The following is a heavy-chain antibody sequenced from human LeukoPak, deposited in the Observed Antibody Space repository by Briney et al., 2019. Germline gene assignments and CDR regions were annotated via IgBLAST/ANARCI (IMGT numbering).Heavy chain of an antibody. Sequence: GESLKISCQGFGYTFTSYWIGWVRQMPGKGLEWMGIIYPGDSDTRYSPSFQGQVIISADKSISTAYLQWSSLKASDTAMYYCARHPHTIVGTTPYFDYWGQGTLVTVSS. CDR2: IYPGDSDT. J-gene: IGHJ4*02. CDR3: ARHPHTIVGTTPYFDY. D-gene: IGHD1-26*01. V-gene: IGHV5-51*01. CDR1: GYTFTSYW.